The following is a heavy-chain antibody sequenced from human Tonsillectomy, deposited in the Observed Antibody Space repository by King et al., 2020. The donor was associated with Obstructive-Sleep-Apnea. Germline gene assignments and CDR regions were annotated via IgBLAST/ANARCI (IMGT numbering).Heavy chain of an antibody. J-gene: IGHJ4*02. CDR3: AREDITLWFGESN. D-gene: IGHD3-10*01. CDR1: GFTFSSYW. V-gene: IGHV3-74*01. CDR2: FSSDGSST. Sequence: VQLVESGGGLVQPGGSLRLSCAASGFTFSSYWMHWVRQAPGKGLVWVSRFSSDGSSTSYADSVKGRFTISRHNAKNTLFLQMNSLRAEDTAVYYCAREDITLWFGESNWGQGTLVTVSS.